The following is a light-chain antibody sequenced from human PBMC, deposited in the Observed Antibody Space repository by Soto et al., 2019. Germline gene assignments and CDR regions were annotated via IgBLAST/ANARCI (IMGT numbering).Light chain of an antibody. CDR3: QHYDSYSQA. CDR1: QTVSSW. J-gene: IGKJ1*01. CDR2: KAS. V-gene: IGKV1-5*03. Sequence: DIQVTQAPTTLSGTVGERVTNTFRASQTVSSWLAWYQQKPGKAPKLLIYKASTLKSGVPSRFSGSGSGTEFTLTISSLQPDDFATYYCQHYDSYSQAFGQGTKVDIK.